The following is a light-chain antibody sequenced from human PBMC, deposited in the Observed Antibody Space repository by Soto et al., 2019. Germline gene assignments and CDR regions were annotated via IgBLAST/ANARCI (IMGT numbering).Light chain of an antibody. V-gene: IGKV3-15*01. CDR1: QTVSSN. CDR2: GAS. Sequence: EIVMTQSPATLSVSPGERATLSCRASQTVSSNLAWYQQKPGQAPRLLIHGASTRDAGIPARFSGSGSGTEFTLTISSLQPEDFAVYYCQQYNDWPPFTVGPGTRVDI. CDR3: QQYNDWPPFT. J-gene: IGKJ3*01.